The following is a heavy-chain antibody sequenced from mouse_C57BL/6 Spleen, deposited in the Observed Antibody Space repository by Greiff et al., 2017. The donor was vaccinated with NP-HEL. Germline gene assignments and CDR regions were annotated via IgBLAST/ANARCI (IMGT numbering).Heavy chain of an antibody. Sequence: VQRVESGPGLVQPSQSLSITCTVSGFSLTSYGVHWVRQSPGKGLEWLGVIWSGGSTDYNAAFISRLSISKDNSKSQVFFKMTSLQADDTAIYYCARKRVDGYYAMDYWGQGTSVTVSS. CDR2: IWSGGST. D-gene: IGHD2-3*01. J-gene: IGHJ4*01. CDR3: ARKRVDGYYAMDY. V-gene: IGHV2-2*01. CDR1: GFSLTSYG.